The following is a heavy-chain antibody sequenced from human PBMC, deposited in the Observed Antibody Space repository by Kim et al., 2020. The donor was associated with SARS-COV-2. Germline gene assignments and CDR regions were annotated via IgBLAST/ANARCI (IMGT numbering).Heavy chain of an antibody. CDR3: AKGPPIAVNGPDVFEI. D-gene: IGHD6-19*01. V-gene: IGHV3-30*02. Sequence: DSVKGRFTGSRDNSKNTLYLQMNSLRAEDTAVYYCAKGPPIAVNGPDVFEIWGQGTMVTVSS. J-gene: IGHJ3*02.